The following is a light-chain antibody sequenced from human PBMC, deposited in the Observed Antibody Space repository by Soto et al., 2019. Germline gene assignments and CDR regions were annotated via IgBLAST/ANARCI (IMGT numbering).Light chain of an antibody. CDR1: QSVSSSY. CDR3: QQYGSSPLT. CDR2: GAS. Sequence: EIVLTQSPGTLSLSPGERATLSCRASQSVSSSYLAWYQQKPGQAPRLLIYGASSRATGIPDRFSGSGSETDFTLTISRLEPEDFAVYYCQQYGSSPLTFGQGTKVELK. V-gene: IGKV3-20*01. J-gene: IGKJ1*01.